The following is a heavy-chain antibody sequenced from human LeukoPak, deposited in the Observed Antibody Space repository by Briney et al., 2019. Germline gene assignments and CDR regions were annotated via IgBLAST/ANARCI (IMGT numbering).Heavy chain of an antibody. CDR1: GFTFSDYS. J-gene: IGHJ4*02. Sequence: PGGSLRLSCAASGFTFSDYSMNWVRQAPGEGLEWVSDIHFSDIFYADSVKGRFTVSRDSAKNSLYLQMNSLRAEDTAVYYCARDFDYAFDYWGQGTLVTVSS. V-gene: IGHV3-48*01. D-gene: IGHD4-17*01. CDR2: IHFSDI. CDR3: ARDFDYAFDY.